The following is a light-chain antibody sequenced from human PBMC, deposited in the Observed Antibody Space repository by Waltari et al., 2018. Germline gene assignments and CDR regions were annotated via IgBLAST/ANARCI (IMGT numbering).Light chain of an antibody. CDR3: QAWDSSTVV. J-gene: IGLJ2*01. CDR1: KLGNKY. CDR2: QDT. V-gene: IGLV3-1*01. Sequence: SYELTQPPSVSVSPGQTASITCSGDKLGNKYACWYQQKPGQSPVLVIYQDTKRPSGIPERFSGSNSGNTAILTISETQAMDEADYYCQAWDSSTVVFGGGTKLTVL.